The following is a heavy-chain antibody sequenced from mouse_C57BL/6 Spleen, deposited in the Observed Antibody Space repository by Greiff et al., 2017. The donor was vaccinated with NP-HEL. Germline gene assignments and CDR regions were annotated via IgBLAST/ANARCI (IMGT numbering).Heavy chain of an antibody. Sequence: VQLQQSGPELVKPGASVKMSCKASGYTFTDYNMHWVKQSHGKSLEWIGYINPNNGGTSYNQKFKGKATLTVNKSSSTAYMELRSLTSEDSAVYYCAREGYGTQGYFDVWGTGTTVTVSS. CDR1: GYTFTDYN. D-gene: IGHD1-1*01. J-gene: IGHJ1*03. CDR2: INPNNGGT. CDR3: AREGYGTQGYFDV. V-gene: IGHV1-22*01.